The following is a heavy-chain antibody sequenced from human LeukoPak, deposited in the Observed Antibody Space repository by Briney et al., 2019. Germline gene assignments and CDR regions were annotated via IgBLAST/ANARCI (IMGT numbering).Heavy chain of an antibody. V-gene: IGHV1-18*01. CDR2: ISAYNGNT. Sequence: GASVKLSCKASGYTFTSYGITWVRQAPGQGLEWMGWISAYNGNTNYAQKLQGRVTMTTDTSTSTAYMELRSLRSDDTAVYYCARDWVYCSGGSCYSGYYGMDVWGQGTTVTVS. CDR1: GYTFTSYG. D-gene: IGHD2-15*01. CDR3: ARDWVYCSGGSCYSGYYGMDV. J-gene: IGHJ6*02.